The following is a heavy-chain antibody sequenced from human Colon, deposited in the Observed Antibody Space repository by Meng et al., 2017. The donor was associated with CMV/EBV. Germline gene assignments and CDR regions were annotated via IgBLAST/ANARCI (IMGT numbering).Heavy chain of an antibody. J-gene: IGHJ4*02. V-gene: IGHV4-39*07. CDR2: IYNSGST. D-gene: IGHD3-10*01. CDR3: ARGVLNFFDY. CDR1: GGSFTTTPAP. Sequence: APGLVKPPEPPSRTCPDSGGSFTTTPAPWAWIHQPPGKGLEYIGSIYNSGSTCYNAFLKSRVTMSVDTSKNQFSLKLSSVTAADTAKYYCARGVLNFFDYWGQGTLVTVSS.